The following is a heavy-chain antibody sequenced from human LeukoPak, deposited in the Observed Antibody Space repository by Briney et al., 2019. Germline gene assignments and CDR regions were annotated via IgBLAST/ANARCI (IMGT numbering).Heavy chain of an antibody. V-gene: IGHV1-8*02. D-gene: IGHD3-16*02. J-gene: IGHJ4*02. CDR1: GYTFSNYG. CDR2: MNPNSGNT. CDR3: ARGRRAARRLRLGELSSRVTYYFDY. Sequence: ASVKVSCKASGYTFSNYGINWVRQATGQGLEWMGWMNPNSGNTGYAQKFQGRVTMTRNTSISTAYMELSSLRSEDTAVYYCARGRRAARRLRLGELSSRVTYYFDYWGQGTLVTVSS.